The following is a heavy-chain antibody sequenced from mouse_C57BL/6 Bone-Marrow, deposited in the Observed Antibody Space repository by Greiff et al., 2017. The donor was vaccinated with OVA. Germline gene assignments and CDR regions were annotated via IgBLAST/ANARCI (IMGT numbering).Heavy chain of an antibody. Sequence: VQLQQPGAELVRPGTSVKLSCKASGYTFTSYWMHWVKQRPGQGLEWIGVIDPSDSYTNYNQKFKGKATLTVDTSSSTAYMQLSSLTSEDSAVYYCARRGTTAPFAYWGQGTLVTVSA. CDR2: IDPSDSYT. CDR1: GYTFTSYW. CDR3: ARRGTTAPFAY. J-gene: IGHJ3*01. D-gene: IGHD1-2*01. V-gene: IGHV1-59*01.